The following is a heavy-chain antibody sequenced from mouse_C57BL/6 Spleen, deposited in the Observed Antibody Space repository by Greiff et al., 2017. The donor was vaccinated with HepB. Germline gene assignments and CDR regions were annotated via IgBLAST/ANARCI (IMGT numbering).Heavy chain of an antibody. CDR2: IYPGDGDT. V-gene: IGHV1-82*01. D-gene: IGHD4-1*01. Sequence: VQLQQSGPELVKPGASVKISCKASGYAFSSSWMNWVKQRPGKGLEWIGRIYPGDGDTNYNGKFKGKATLTADKSSSTAYMQLSSLTSEDSAVYFCAPNWDDYAMDYWGQGTSVTVSS. CDR1: GYAFSSSW. J-gene: IGHJ4*01. CDR3: APNWDDYAMDY.